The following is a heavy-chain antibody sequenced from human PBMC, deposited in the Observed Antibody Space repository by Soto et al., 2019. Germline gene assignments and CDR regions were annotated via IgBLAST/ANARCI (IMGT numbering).Heavy chain of an antibody. CDR2: IVFGSGNT. CDR1: GYIFTGYH. CDR3: AAWQEWELDAFDI. Sequence: ASVKVSCKASGYIFTGYHMQWVRQARGQRLEWVGWIVFGSGNTNYAQKFQERVTITRDMSTSTAYMELSSLRSEDTAVYYCAAWQEWELDAFDIWGQGTMVTVSS. V-gene: IGHV1-58*02. J-gene: IGHJ3*02. D-gene: IGHD1-26*01.